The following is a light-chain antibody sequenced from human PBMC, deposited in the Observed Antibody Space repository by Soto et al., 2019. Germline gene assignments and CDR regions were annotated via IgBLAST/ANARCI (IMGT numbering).Light chain of an antibody. Sequence: QSALTQPASVSGSPGQSITISCTGTSSDVGGYNYVSWYQQHPGKAPKLMIYDVGNRPSGVSNRFSGSKSGNTASLTISGLQAEDEADYYCSSYTGSSTLVFGGGTKLTVL. CDR3: SSYTGSSTLV. CDR2: DVG. V-gene: IGLV2-14*01. J-gene: IGLJ2*01. CDR1: SSDVGGYNY.